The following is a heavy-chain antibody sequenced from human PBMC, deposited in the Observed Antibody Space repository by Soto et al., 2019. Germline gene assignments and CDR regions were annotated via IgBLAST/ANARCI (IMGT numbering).Heavy chain of an antibody. D-gene: IGHD5-18*01. CDR1: GYTFTGYY. CDR3: ARCPGYSGDIDAFDI. Sequence: QVQLVQSGAEVKKPGASVKVSCKASGYTFTGYYMHWVRQAPGQGLEWMGWINPNSGGTNYAQKFQGWVTMTRDTSISTAYMELSRLRSDDTAVYYCARCPGYSGDIDAFDIWGQGTMVTVSS. J-gene: IGHJ3*02. V-gene: IGHV1-2*04. CDR2: INPNSGGT.